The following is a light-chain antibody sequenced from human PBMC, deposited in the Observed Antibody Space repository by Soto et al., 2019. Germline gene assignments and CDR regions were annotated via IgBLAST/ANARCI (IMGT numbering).Light chain of an antibody. CDR2: EAS. V-gene: IGKV3-11*01. CDR1: QRVSTF. J-gene: IGKJ5*01. Sequence: EIVLTQSPATLSLSPGDRATLSCRASQRVSTFLAWYQQRPGQAPRLLISEASNRATGIPARFSGSGSGTDFTLTISRLQPEDFATYYCLQHNSYPPTFGQGTRLEIK. CDR3: LQHNSYPPT.